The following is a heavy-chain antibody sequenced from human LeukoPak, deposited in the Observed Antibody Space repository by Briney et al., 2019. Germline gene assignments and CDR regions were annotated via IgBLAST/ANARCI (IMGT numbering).Heavy chain of an antibody. Sequence: GGSLRLSCAASGFTFSNYWMSWVRQAPGKGLEWVANIKQDRSEKYYVDSVKGRFTISRDNAKNSLYLQMNSLRAEDTAVYYCAKDRLRVFSRGSDIWGQGTMVTVSS. D-gene: IGHD2-15*01. CDR3: AKDRLRVFSRGSDI. J-gene: IGHJ3*02. CDR2: IKQDRSEK. V-gene: IGHV3-7*01. CDR1: GFTFSNYW.